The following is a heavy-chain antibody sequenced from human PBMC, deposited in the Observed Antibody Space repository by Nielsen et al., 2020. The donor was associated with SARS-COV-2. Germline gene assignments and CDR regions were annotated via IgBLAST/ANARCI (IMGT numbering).Heavy chain of an antibody. CDR3: TTVWEKTSTFGL. V-gene: IGHV3-15*01. J-gene: IGHJ4*02. Sequence: GGSLRLSCAASGFALSSYWMTWVRQAPGKGLEWVGRIKSKTDGGTTDYAAPVKGRFTISRDDSKNTLYLQMNSLKTEDTAVYYCTTVWEKTSTFGLWGQGTLVTVSS. D-gene: IGHD2/OR15-2a*01. CDR1: GFALSSYW. CDR2: IKSKTDGGTT.